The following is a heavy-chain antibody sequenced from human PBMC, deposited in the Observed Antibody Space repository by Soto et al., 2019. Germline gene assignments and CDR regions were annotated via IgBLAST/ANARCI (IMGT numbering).Heavy chain of an antibody. CDR1: GYTFTSYY. CDR2: INPSGGST. CDR3: ARDSQPNIYYYDSSGYYPDAFDI. D-gene: IGHD3-22*01. Sequence: ASVKVSCKASGYTFTSYYMHWVLQAPGQGLEWMGIINPSGGSTSYAQKFQGRVTMTRDTSTSTVYMELSSLRSEDTAVYYCARDSQPNIYYYDSSGYYPDAFDIWGQGTMVTVSS. J-gene: IGHJ3*02. V-gene: IGHV1-46*01.